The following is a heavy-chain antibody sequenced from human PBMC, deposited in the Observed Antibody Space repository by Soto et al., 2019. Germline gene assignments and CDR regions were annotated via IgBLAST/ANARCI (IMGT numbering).Heavy chain of an antibody. J-gene: IGHJ5*02. D-gene: IGHD3-22*01. Sequence: QMQLVQSGPEVKKPGTSVKVSCKASGFTFTSSAVQWVRQARGQRLEWIGWIVVGSGNTNYAQKFQERVTITRDMSTSTAYMELSSLRSEDTAVYYCAAGDYYDSSGYFEGFDPWGQGTLVTVFS. CDR3: AAGDYYDSSGYFEGFDP. CDR1: GFTFTSSA. V-gene: IGHV1-58*01. CDR2: IVVGSGNT.